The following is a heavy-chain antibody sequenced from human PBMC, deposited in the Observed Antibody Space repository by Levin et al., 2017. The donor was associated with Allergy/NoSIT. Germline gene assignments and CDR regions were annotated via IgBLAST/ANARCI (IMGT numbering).Heavy chain of an antibody. V-gene: IGHV3-23*01. CDR3: AKDGGEHQLVRDFDY. J-gene: IGHJ4*02. D-gene: IGHD6-13*01. CDR2: ISGSGGIT. CDR1: GFMFSSYA. Sequence: LGESLKISCAASGFMFSSYAMSWVRQAPGKGLEWVSSISGSGGITNYADSVKGRFSISRDNSNNTLYVQMNSLRAEDTALYYCAKDGGEHQLVRDFDYWGQGTLVTVSS.